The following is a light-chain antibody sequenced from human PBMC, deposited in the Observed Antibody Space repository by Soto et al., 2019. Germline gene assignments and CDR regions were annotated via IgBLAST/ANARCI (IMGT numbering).Light chain of an antibody. J-gene: IGKJ2*01. CDR1: QSVSSDY. CDR3: QHYGRSAYT. V-gene: IGKV3-20*01. Sequence: EIVLTQSPGTLSLSPGERATLSCRASQSVSSDYLAWYQQKPGQAPRPLIYVASSRATGIPDRFSGSGSGTDFTLTISRLEPEDFAVYYCQHYGRSAYTFGQGTTLEIK. CDR2: VAS.